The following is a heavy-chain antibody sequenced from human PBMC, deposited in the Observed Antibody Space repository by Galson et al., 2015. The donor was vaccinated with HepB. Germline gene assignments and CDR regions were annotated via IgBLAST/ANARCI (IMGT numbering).Heavy chain of an antibody. CDR2: LWYDGCNR. CDR3: ARGTSVSCPRATCYREGPLGY. D-gene: IGHD2-2*01. CDR1: GFTFSNYG. V-gene: IGHV3-33*01. J-gene: IGHJ4*02. Sequence: SLRLSCAASGFTFSNYGMHWVRQAPGTGLEWVAVLWYDGCNRYYVDSVKGRFTISRDNSKNTLYLQMTSLRAKDTAVYYCARGTSVSCPRATCYREGPLGYWGQGTLVTVSS.